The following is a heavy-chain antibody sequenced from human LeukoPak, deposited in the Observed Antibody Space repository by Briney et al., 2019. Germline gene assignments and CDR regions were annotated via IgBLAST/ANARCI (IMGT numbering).Heavy chain of an antibody. CDR2: IIPIFGTA. CDR1: GGTFISYA. D-gene: IGHD3-9*01. V-gene: IGHV1-69*06. Sequence: SVKVSCKASGGTFISYAISWVRQAPGQGLEWMGGIIPIFGTANYAQKFQGRVTITADKSASTAYMELSSLRSEDTAVYYCARATNYYDILTGYADGFDPWGQGTLVTVSS. CDR3: ARATNYYDILTGYADGFDP. J-gene: IGHJ5*02.